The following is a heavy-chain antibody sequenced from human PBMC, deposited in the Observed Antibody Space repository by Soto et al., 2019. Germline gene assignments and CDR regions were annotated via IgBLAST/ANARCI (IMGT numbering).Heavy chain of an antibody. CDR1: GFTFSSYV. J-gene: IGHJ4*02. CDR3: AKRGTFGGVIAGSGV. Sequence: EVQLLESGGGLVQPGGSLRLSCAASGFTFSSYVMYWVRQAPGKGLEWVSSVTSSGGSTYYADSVRGRFSISRDNSKNTRYLQMNSLRAEDTAVYYCAKRGTFGGVIAGSGVWGQGTLVTVSS. V-gene: IGHV3-23*01. D-gene: IGHD3-16*02. CDR2: VTSSGGST.